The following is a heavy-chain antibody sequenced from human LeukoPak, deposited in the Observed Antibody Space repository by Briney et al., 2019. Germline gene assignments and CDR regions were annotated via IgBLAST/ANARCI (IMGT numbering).Heavy chain of an antibody. J-gene: IGHJ6*02. D-gene: IGHD6-19*01. CDR1: GFTFSNYG. CDR3: AKDPRPSGWYGHPMDV. Sequence: GGSLRLSCAASGFTFSNYGMSWVRQAPGKGLEWVSVISGSGGTTYYADSVKGRFTISRDNPKNTLHLQMNSLRAEGTAVYYCAKDPRPSGWYGHPMDVWGQGTTVTVSS. CDR2: ISGSGGTT. V-gene: IGHV3-23*01.